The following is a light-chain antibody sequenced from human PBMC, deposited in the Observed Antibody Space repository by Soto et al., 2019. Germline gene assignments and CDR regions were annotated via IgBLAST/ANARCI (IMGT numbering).Light chain of an antibody. CDR2: DAS. CDR1: QSISSW. Sequence: DIQMTQSPSTLSASVGDRVTITCRASQSISSWLAWYQQKPGKAPKLLIYDASSLESCVPSIFSGSGSGTELTLTISSLQTDDDGNNDRQQYQSYSPYTFGQGTKVEI. J-gene: IGKJ2*01. V-gene: IGKV1-5*01. CDR3: QQYQSYSPYT.